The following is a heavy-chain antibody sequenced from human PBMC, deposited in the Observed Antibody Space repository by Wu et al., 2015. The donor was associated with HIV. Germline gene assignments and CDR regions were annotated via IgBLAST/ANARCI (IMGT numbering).Heavy chain of an antibody. V-gene: IGHV1-2*02. CDR1: GYTFTNYY. D-gene: IGHD5-12*01. CDR2: LNPNSGGT. Sequence: QVQLVQSGAEVQKPGASVKVSCKASGYTFTNYYIHWVRQAPGQGLEWMGWLNPNSGGTKYAQKFQGRVTMTRDTSISTAYMQVSRLRSDDTALYYCARDFSAYDWVYYGMDVWGQGTTVTVSS. CDR3: ARDFSAYDWVYYGMDV. J-gene: IGHJ6*02.